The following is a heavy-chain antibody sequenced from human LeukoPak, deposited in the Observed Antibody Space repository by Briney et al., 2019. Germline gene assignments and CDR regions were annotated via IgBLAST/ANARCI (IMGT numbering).Heavy chain of an antibody. CDR2: FDPEDGET. V-gene: IGHV1-24*01. CDR3: ATDRLRYDFWSGYYTYYYYGMDV. D-gene: IGHD3-3*01. Sequence: ASVKVSCKVFGYTLTELSMHWVRQAPGKGLEWMGGFDPEDGETIYAQKFQGRVTMTEDTSTDTAYMELSSLRSEDTAVYYCATDRLRYDFWSGYYTYYYYGMDVWGQGTTVTVSS. CDR1: GYTLTELS. J-gene: IGHJ6*02.